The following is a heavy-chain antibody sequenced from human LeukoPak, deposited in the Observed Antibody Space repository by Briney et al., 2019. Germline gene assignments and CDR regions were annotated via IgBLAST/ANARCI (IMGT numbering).Heavy chain of an antibody. CDR2: ISGSGDST. Sequence: GSLRLSCAASGFTFSSCAMSWVRQAPGKGLEWVSAISGSGDSTYYGDSVKGRFTISRDNAKNSLYLQMNSLRAEDTAVYYCARDKGDYDTSGSLFVFGGQGTLVTVSS. V-gene: IGHV3-23*01. CDR1: GFTFSSCA. J-gene: IGHJ4*02. CDR3: ARDKGDYDTSGSLFVF. D-gene: IGHD3-22*01.